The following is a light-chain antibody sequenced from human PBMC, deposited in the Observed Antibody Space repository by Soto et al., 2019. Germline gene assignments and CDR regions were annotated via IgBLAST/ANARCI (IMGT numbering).Light chain of an antibody. Sequence: EIAMTQSPATLSVSPGERATLSCRASQSVSSSLAWYQQRPGQAPRLLIYGASTRATDIPARFNGSGSGTEFTLTITNLQSEDFAIYYCQHYNNWSTFGQGTRLEIK. CDR3: QHYNNWST. CDR1: QSVSSS. V-gene: IGKV3-15*01. CDR2: GAS. J-gene: IGKJ5*01.